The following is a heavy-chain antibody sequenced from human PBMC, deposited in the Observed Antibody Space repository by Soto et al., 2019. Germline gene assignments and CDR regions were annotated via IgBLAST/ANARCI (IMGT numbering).Heavy chain of an antibody. CDR1: GYTFTSYG. Sequence: GASVKGSCKASGYTFTSYGISWVRQAPGQGLVWMGWIIAYNGNANYAQKFQGRVTITADKSTSTAYMELSSLRSEDTAVYYCASRPALREYSGPNYFDYWGQGTLVTVSS. D-gene: IGHD5-12*01. V-gene: IGHV1-18*01. CDR3: ASRPALREYSGPNYFDY. J-gene: IGHJ4*02. CDR2: IIAYNGNA.